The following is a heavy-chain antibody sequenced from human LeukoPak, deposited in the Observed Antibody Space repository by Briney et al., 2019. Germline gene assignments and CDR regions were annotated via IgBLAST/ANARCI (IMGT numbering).Heavy chain of an antibody. D-gene: IGHD3-10*01. Sequence: SETLSLTCSVSGGSFSSYYWSWIRQPAGKGLEWIGRLYTSGSTNYNPSIKSRVTMSLDTSKNQFSLKLSSVTAADTAVCYCARGDGLRWFGEYPTYYFDYWGQGTLVTVSS. J-gene: IGHJ4*02. V-gene: IGHV4-4*07. CDR3: ARGDGLRWFGEYPTYYFDY. CDR1: GGSFSSYY. CDR2: LYTSGST.